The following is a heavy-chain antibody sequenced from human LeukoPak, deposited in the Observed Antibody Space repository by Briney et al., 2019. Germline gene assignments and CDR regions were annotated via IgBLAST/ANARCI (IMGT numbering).Heavy chain of an antibody. CDR1: GYSISSGYH. J-gene: IGHJ4*02. CDR2: VYRSGST. D-gene: IGHD7-27*01. Sequence: SETLSLTCVVSGYSISSGYHWGWIRQPPGVGLVWIGSVYRSGSTYYNPSLKSRATISVDTSKNQISLKVRSVTAADTAVYYCARENWVFDYWGQGILVTVSS. CDR3: ARENWVFDY. V-gene: IGHV4-38-2*02.